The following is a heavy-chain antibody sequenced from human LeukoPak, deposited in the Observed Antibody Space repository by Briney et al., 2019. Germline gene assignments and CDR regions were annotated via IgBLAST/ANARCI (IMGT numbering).Heavy chain of an antibody. CDR2: IYYSGST. CDR1: GGSISSSSYY. Sequence: SETLSLTCTVSGGSISSSSYYWGWIRQPPGKGLEWIGSIYYSGSTYYNPSLKSRVTISVDTSKNQFSLKLSSVTAADTAVYYCARDTGGILEWLPLDYWGQGTLVTVSS. CDR3: ARDTGGILEWLPLDY. V-gene: IGHV4-39*07. J-gene: IGHJ4*02. D-gene: IGHD3-3*01.